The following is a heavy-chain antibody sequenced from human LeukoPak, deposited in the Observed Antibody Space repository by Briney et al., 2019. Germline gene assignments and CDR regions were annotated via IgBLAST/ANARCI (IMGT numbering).Heavy chain of an antibody. Sequence: GGSLRLSCAGSAFTFSSYWMSWVRQAPGKGPEWVANIKDDGSEKYYLDSVKGRFTISRDNAKNSLYLQMNSLRAEDTAVYYCARSDSNYAYWGQGTLVTVSS. V-gene: IGHV3-7*01. D-gene: IGHD4-11*01. CDR1: AFTFSSYW. CDR3: ARSDSNYAY. J-gene: IGHJ4*02. CDR2: IKDDGSEK.